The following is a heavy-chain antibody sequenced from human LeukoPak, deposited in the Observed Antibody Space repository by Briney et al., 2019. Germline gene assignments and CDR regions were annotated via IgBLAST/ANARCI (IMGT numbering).Heavy chain of an antibody. Sequence: GASVKVSCKASGGTFSSYAISWVRQAPGQGLEWMGRIIPILGIANYAQKFQGRVTITADKSTSTAYMELSSLRSEDTAVYYCARDGGSLTPYAFDIWGQGTMVTVSS. CDR2: IIPILGIA. CDR1: GGTFSSYA. V-gene: IGHV1-69*04. CDR3: ARDGGSLTPYAFDI. D-gene: IGHD3-16*01. J-gene: IGHJ3*02.